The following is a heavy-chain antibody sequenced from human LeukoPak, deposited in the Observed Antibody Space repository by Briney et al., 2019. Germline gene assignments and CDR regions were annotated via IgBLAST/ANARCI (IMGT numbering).Heavy chain of an antibody. Sequence: ASVKVSCKASGYTFTGYYMHWVRQAPGQGLEWMGRINPNSGGTNYAQKLQGRVTMTRDTSISTDYMELSRLRSDDTAVYYCARSGSSRYYFDYWGQGTLVTVSS. CDR3: ARSGSSRYYFDY. CDR2: INPNSGGT. D-gene: IGHD5-12*01. J-gene: IGHJ4*02. CDR1: GYTFTGYY. V-gene: IGHV1-2*06.